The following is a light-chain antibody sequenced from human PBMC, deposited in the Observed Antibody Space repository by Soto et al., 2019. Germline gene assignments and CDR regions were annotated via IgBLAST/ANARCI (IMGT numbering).Light chain of an antibody. V-gene: IGKV3-20*01. Sequence: EFVLTQSPGTLSLSPGERATLSCRASQSVSSSYLAWYQQKPGQAPRLLIYGASSRATGIPDRFSGSGSGTDFTLTFSRLEPEDFAVYYCQQYGSSPYTFGQGTKLEIK. CDR2: GAS. CDR3: QQYGSSPYT. J-gene: IGKJ2*01. CDR1: QSVSSSY.